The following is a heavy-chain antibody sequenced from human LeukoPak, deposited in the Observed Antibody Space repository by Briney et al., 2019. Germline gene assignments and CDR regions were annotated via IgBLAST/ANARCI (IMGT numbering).Heavy chain of an antibody. D-gene: IGHD3-16*01. Sequence: PGGSLRLSCALSGFTFNHYEINCVRQAPGKGLEWVSYISSSGSTIYYADSVKGRFTISRDNAKNSLYLQMNSLRAEDTAVYYCAMIDVYFDYWGQGTLVTVSS. J-gene: IGHJ4*02. CDR3: AMIDVYFDY. CDR2: ISSSGSTI. V-gene: IGHV3-48*03. CDR1: GFTFNHYE.